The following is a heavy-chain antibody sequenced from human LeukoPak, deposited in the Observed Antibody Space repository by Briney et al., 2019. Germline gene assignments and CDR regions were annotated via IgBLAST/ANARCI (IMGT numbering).Heavy chain of an antibody. Sequence: ASVKVSCKASGYTFTGYYMHWVRQAPGQGLEWMGIINPRGGSTSYAQKFQGRVIMTRDMSTSTVYMELNSLRSEDTAVYYCARAGVVKGWFDPWGQGTLVTASS. CDR2: INPRGGST. V-gene: IGHV1-46*01. J-gene: IGHJ5*02. CDR3: ARAGVVKGWFDP. CDR1: GYTFTGYY. D-gene: IGHD3-22*01.